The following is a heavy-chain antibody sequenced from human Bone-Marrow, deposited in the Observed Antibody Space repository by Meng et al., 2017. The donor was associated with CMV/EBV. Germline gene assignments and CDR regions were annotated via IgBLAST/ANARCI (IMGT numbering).Heavy chain of an antibody. CDR1: GDSISSSFFY. D-gene: IGHD6-19*01. Sequence: SETLSLTCTVSGDSISSSFFYWGWIRQPPGKGLEWIGSIFYNGNTFYNPSLWGRVTISVGTSKKHFSLRLSSVTAADTAVYYCARGGAVAGREADWGQGTLVTVSS. CDR2: IFYNGNT. CDR3: ARGGAVAGREAD. V-gene: IGHV4-39*02. J-gene: IGHJ4*02.